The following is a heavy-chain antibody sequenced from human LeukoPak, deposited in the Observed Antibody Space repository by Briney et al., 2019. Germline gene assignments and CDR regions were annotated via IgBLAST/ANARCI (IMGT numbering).Heavy chain of an antibody. CDR3: TTAVVVTGFDY. D-gene: IGHD2-21*02. J-gene: IGHJ4*02. V-gene: IGHV3-15*01. Sequence: PGGSLRLSCAASGFTFSNAWMTWVRQTPGKGLEWVGLIKRETDGGTTDYAAPVKGRFNISRDDSKNTVYLQMNSLKTEDTAVYYCTTAVVVTGFDYWGQGTLVSVSS. CDR2: IKRETDGGTT. CDR1: GFTFSNAW.